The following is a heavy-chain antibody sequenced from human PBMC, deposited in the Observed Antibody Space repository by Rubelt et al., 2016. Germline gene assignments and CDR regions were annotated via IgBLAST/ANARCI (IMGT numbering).Heavy chain of an antibody. J-gene: IGHJ4*02. CDR2: IYSGGST. V-gene: IGHV3-66*01. D-gene: IGHD7-27*01. CDR3: ARNWGFDY. Sequence: EVQLVESGGGLVQPGGSLRLSCAASGFTVSSNYMSWVCQAPGQGLEWVSVIYSGGSTSYAEPVKGRFISSRGNSKSTLYLQMNSLRAEDTAVYYCARNWGFDYWGQGTLVTVSS. CDR1: GFTVSSNY.